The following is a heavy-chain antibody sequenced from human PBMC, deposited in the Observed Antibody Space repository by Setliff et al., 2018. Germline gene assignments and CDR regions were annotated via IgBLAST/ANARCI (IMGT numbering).Heavy chain of an antibody. CDR2: MYSSGST. J-gene: IGHJ4*02. D-gene: IGHD3-3*01. CDR3: ASHPRVTIFGVVAFDY. V-gene: IGHV4-39*01. Sequence: LSLTCTVSGGPINSDRYYWGWIRQPPGKGLEWIGSMYSSGSTYYNPSLKSRVTISVDTSQNQFSLKLSSVTAADTTAYYCASHPRVTIFGVVAFDYWGQGILVTVSS. CDR1: GGPINSDRYY.